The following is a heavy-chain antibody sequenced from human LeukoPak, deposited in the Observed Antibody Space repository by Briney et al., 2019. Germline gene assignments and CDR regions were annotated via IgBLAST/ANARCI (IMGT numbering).Heavy chain of an antibody. D-gene: IGHD5-18*01. V-gene: IGHV3-23*01. CDR1: GFTFSSYA. J-gene: IGHJ6*02. CDR2: ITTSGGST. Sequence: PGGSLRLSCAASGFTFSSYAMSWVRQAPGKGLEWVSTITTSGGSTYYSDSVKGRFTISRDNSKNTLYLQVNSLRAEDMAVYYCAKDLNSYGYYYYGMDVWGQGTTVTVSS. CDR3: AKDLNSYGYYYYGMDV.